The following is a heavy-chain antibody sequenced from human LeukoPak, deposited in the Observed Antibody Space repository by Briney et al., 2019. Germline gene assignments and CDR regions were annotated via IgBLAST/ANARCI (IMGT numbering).Heavy chain of an antibody. CDR2: IRYDGSNK. Sequence: PGGSLRLSCAASGFTFSSYGMHWVRQAPGKGLEWVAFIRYDGSNKYYADSVKGRFTISRDNSKNTLYLQMNSLRGEDTAVYNCAKDMDGYSYGYHFDYWGQGTLVTVSS. V-gene: IGHV3-30*02. CDR3: AKDMDGYSYGYHFDY. J-gene: IGHJ4*02. CDR1: GFTFSSYG. D-gene: IGHD5-18*01.